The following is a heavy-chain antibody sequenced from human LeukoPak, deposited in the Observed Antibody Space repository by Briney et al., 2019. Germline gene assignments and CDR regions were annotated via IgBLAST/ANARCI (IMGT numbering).Heavy chain of an antibody. CDR2: IIPILGIA. CDR1: GYTFTSYG. V-gene: IGHV1-69*04. J-gene: IGHJ4*02. Sequence: SVKVSCKASGYTFTSYGISWVRQAPGQGLEWMGRIIPILGIANYAQKFQGRVTITADKSTSTAYMELSSLRSEDTAVYYCARGYCSGGSCYPFDYWGQGTLVTVSS. CDR3: ARGYCSGGSCYPFDY. D-gene: IGHD2-15*01.